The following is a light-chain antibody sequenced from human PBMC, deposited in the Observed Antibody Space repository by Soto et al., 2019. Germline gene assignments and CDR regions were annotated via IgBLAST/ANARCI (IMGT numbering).Light chain of an antibody. Sequence: EIGLTQSPGTLSLSPGERATLSCRASQSVSSSYLAWYQQKPGQAPRLLIYGASTRATGIPARFSGSGSGTDFTLTISSLQSEDFAVYYCQHYNYWPPKTFGQGTKVDIK. CDR1: QSVSSSY. CDR3: QHYNYWPPKT. V-gene: IGKV3-15*01. J-gene: IGKJ1*01. CDR2: GAS.